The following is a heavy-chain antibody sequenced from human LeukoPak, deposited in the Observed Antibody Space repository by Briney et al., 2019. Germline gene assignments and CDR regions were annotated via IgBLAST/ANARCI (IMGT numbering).Heavy chain of an antibody. D-gene: IGHD6-19*01. J-gene: IGHJ4*02. CDR1: GYTFTSYG. Sequence: ASVKVSCKASGYTFTSYGISWVRQAPGQGLEWMGWISAYNGNTNYAQKLQGRVTMTTDTSTSTAYMELSRLRSDDTAVYYCARARGGLGSGWYDPFDYWGQGTLVTVSS. V-gene: IGHV1-18*01. CDR2: ISAYNGNT. CDR3: ARARGGLGSGWYDPFDY.